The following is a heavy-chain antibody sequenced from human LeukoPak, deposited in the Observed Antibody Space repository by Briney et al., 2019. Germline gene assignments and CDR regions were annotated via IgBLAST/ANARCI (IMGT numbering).Heavy chain of an antibody. Sequence: GGSLRLSCAASGVTVSSNYMSWVRQAQGKGLEWVSVIYSGGSTYYADSVKGRFTISRHHSKNTLYLQMNSLRAEDTAVYYCARVNWAIDYWGQGTLATVSS. CDR1: GVTVSSNY. V-gene: IGHV3-53*04. J-gene: IGHJ4*02. CDR3: ARVNWAIDY. CDR2: IYSGGST. D-gene: IGHD7-27*01.